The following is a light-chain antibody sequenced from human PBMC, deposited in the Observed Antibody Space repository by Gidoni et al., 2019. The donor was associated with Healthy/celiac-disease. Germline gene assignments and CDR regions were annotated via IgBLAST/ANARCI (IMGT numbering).Light chain of an antibody. CDR2: GAS. V-gene: IGKV3-20*01. J-gene: IGKJ1*01. Sequence: EIVLTQSPGTLSLSPGERATLSCRARQSVSSSYLAWYQQKPGQAPRLLIYGASSRATGIPDMFSGRGSGTDFTLTISRLEPEDFAVYYCQQYGSSPWTFGQGTKVEIK. CDR3: QQYGSSPWT. CDR1: QSVSSSY.